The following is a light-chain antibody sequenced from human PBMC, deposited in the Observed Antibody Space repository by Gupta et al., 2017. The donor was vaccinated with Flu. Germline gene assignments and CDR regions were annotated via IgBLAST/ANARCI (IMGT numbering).Light chain of an antibody. V-gene: IGKV5-2*01. Sequence: ETTLTQSPAFMSATPGDKVNISCKASQDIDDDMNWYQQKPGEAAIFIIQEATTPGNALPTRISGRGYGTYFTLIINIRASDDAVYYCCRRQDDFPCTFGPGTXLEIK. CDR1: QDIDDD. CDR3: RRQDDFPCT. J-gene: IGKJ2*02. CDR2: EAT.